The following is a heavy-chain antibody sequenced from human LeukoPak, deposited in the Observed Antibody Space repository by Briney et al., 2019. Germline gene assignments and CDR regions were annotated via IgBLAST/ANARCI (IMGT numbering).Heavy chain of an antibody. CDR3: ARRAYGSGSYPYYYGMDV. D-gene: IGHD3-10*01. J-gene: IGHJ6*02. CDR1: GYSFTSYW. CDR2: IDPSDSYT. Sequence: GESLKISCKGSGYSFTSYWISWVRQVPGKGLEWMGRIDPSDSYTNYSPSFQGHVTISADKSISTAYLQWSSLKASDTAMHYCARRAYGSGSYPYYYGMDVWGQGTTVTVSS. V-gene: IGHV5-10-1*01.